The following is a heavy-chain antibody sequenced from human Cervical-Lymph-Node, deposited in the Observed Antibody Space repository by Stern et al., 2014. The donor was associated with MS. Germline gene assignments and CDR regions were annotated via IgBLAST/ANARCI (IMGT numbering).Heavy chain of an antibody. CDR2: IWYDGSKK. CDR1: GFTFSSYG. Sequence: VHLVESGGGVVQPGRSLRLSCAASGFTFSSYGMHWVRQAPGKGLEWVAVIWYDGSKKYYADSVKGRFTISRDNSKNTLYLQMNSLRAEDTAVYYCARVGAARLYGMDVWGQGTTVTVSS. CDR3: ARVGAARLYGMDV. J-gene: IGHJ6*02. D-gene: IGHD6-6*01. V-gene: IGHV3-33*01.